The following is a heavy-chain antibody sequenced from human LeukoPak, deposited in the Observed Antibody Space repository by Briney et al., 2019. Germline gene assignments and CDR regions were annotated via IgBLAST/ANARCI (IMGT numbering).Heavy chain of an antibody. V-gene: IGHV4-31*03. CDR1: GGSISSGGYY. D-gene: IGHD6-19*01. Sequence: SETLSLTCTVSGGSISSGGYYWSWIRQHPGKGLEWIGYIYYSGSAYYNPSLKSRVTISVDTSENQFSLKLSSVTAADTATYYCTRSSGWWSLDYWGQGALVTVSS. CDR2: IYYSGSA. CDR3: TRSSGWWSLDY. J-gene: IGHJ4*02.